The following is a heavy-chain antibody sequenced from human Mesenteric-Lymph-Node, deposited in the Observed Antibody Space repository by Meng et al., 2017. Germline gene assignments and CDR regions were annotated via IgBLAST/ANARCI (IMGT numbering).Heavy chain of an antibody. J-gene: IGHJ4*02. CDR3: ARDRGYCSGGSCYLPSPTFDY. CDR2: INHSGST. CDR1: GGSFSGYY. V-gene: IGHV4-34*01. D-gene: IGHD2-15*01. Sequence: SETLSLTCAVYGGSFSGYYWSWIRQPPGKGLEWIGEINHSGSTNYNPSLKSRVTISVDTSKNQFSLKLSSVTAADTAVYYCARDRGYCSGGSCYLPSPTFDYWGQGTLVTVSS.